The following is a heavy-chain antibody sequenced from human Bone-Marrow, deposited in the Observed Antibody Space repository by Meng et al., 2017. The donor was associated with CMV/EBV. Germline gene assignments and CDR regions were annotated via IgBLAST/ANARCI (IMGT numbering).Heavy chain of an antibody. J-gene: IGHJ5*02. CDR1: GFTFSNYD. V-gene: IGHV3-23*01. CDR3: GQDVMTAVTGS. CDR2: ITTSGGGA. D-gene: IGHD4-17*01. Sequence: ESLKISCAVSGFTFSNYDMSWVRQAPGRGLEWVSSITTSGGGAYYADSVKGRFTISRDNSKNTLYLQMNSLTAEDTAVYYCGQDVMTAVTGSWGQGTLVTVSS.